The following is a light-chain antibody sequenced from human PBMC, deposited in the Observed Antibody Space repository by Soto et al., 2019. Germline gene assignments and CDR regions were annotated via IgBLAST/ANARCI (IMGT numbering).Light chain of an antibody. CDR1: QSISNS. V-gene: IGKV3-15*01. Sequence: EIVMTQSPASLSVSPGKTATLSCRASQSISNSLAWYQQKPGQAPSLLIYGASTRATGIPARFSGSVSGTEFTPTISTLQSEDYALYKCHQYNNWPARTFGQGTKLEIK. CDR3: HQYNNWPART. J-gene: IGKJ2*01. CDR2: GAS.